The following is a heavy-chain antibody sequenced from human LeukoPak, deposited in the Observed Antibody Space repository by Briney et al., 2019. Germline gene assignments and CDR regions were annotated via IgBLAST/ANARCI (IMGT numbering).Heavy chain of an antibody. D-gene: IGHD6-13*01. Sequence: GGSLRLSCAASRFTFSSYSMNWVRQAPGKGLEWVSSISSSSSYIYYADSVKGRFTISRDNAKNSLYLQMNSLRAEDTAVYYCARSIAAAGTENWFDPWGQGTLVTVSS. V-gene: IGHV3-21*01. J-gene: IGHJ5*02. CDR3: ARSIAAAGTENWFDP. CDR1: RFTFSSYS. CDR2: ISSSSSYI.